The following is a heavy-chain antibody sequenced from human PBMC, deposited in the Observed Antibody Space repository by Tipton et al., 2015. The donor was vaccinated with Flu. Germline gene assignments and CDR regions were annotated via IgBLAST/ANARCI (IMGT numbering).Heavy chain of an antibody. D-gene: IGHD4-11*01. CDR1: GSSLGSTYY. V-gene: IGHV4-38-2*02. CDR2: IYHDGTT. CDR3: ARRDYSNYVSDPKSWFDP. Sequence: TLSLTCTVSGSSLGSTYYWGWIRQPPGKGLEWIGSIYHDGTTYYSPSLKRRVTISIDTSENQFSLNMRSVTAADMAVYYCARRDYSNYVSDPKSWFDPWGQGTLVAVSS. J-gene: IGHJ5*02.